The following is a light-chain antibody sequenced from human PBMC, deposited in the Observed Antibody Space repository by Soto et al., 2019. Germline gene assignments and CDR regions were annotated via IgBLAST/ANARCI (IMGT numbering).Light chain of an antibody. CDR3: QQGSALMYT. CDR2: AAS. CDR1: QDIRTY. Sequence: DIQVTQSPSSLSASVGDRVTITCRASQDIRTYLAWYQQKPGKAPKLLIFAASTLQSGVPPRFSGSGSGTDFTLTISNLQPEDFAIYYCQQGSALMYTFGQGTKLEIK. J-gene: IGKJ2*01. V-gene: IGKV1D-12*01.